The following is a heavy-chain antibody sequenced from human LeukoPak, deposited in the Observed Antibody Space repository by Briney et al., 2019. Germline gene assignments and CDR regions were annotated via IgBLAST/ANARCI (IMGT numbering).Heavy chain of an antibody. CDR3: ARGGVEPALNDY. CDR2: IYYSGST. D-gene: IGHD2-2*01. J-gene: IGHJ4*02. V-gene: IGHV4-59*11. Sequence: PSETLSLTCTVSGGSISSHYWSWIRQPPGKGLEWIGYIYYSGSTNYNPSLKSRVTISVGTSKNQFSLKLSSVTAADTAVYYCARGGVEPALNDYWGQGTLVTVSS. CDR1: GGSISSHY.